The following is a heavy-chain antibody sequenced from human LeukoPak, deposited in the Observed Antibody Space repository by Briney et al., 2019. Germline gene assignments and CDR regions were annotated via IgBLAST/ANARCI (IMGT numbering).Heavy chain of an antibody. J-gene: IGHJ4*02. CDR3: ARLRSYSCSWYVGDY. D-gene: IGHD6-13*01. CDR2: IYTSGST. V-gene: IGHV4-4*09. Sequence: PSETLSLTCTVSGGSISSYYWGWIRQPPGKGLEWIGYIYTSGSTNYNPSLKSRVTISVDTSKNQFSLKLSSVTAADTAVYYCARLRSYSCSWYVGDYWGQGTLVTVSS. CDR1: GGSISSYY.